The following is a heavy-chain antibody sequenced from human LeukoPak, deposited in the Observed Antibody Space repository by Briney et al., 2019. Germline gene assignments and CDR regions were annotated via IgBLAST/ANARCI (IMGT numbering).Heavy chain of an antibody. J-gene: IGHJ3*02. CDR1: GGSISSGNYY. CDR3: AAPDGGSSWFSVGDAFDI. D-gene: IGHD6-13*01. CDR2: IYYSGNT. Sequence: PSETLSLTCTVSGGSISSGNYYWGWIRQPPGKGLEWIGSIYYSGNTYYNPSLKSRVTISVDTSKNHFSLELSSATAADTAVYYCAAPDGGSSWFSVGDAFDIWGQGTMVTVSS. V-gene: IGHV4-39*02.